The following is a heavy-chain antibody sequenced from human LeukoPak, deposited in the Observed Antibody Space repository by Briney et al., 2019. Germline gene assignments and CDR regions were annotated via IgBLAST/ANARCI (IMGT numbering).Heavy chain of an antibody. V-gene: IGHV1-69*04. Sequence: GASVKVSCKASGGTFSSYAISWVRQAPGQGLEWMGRIIPILGIANYAQKFQGRVTITADKSTSTAYMELSSLRSEDTAVYYCARDLGVTMVVWGAFDYWGQGTLVTVSS. J-gene: IGHJ4*02. CDR1: GGTFSSYA. D-gene: IGHD3-10*01. CDR3: ARDLGVTMVVWGAFDY. CDR2: IIPILGIA.